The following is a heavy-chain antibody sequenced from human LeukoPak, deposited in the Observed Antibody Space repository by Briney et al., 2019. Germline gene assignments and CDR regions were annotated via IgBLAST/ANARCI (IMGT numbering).Heavy chain of an antibody. D-gene: IGHD6-19*01. Sequence: SETLSLTCSVSGDSINSYYWGWIRQPAGKGLEWIGRIYTRGSTDYSPSLKSRLTLSVDTSKNQFSLKLSSVTAADTAVYYCARHSSSGWYYFDYWGQGTLVTVSS. CDR1: GDSINSYY. CDR2: IYTRGST. J-gene: IGHJ4*02. CDR3: ARHSSSGWYYFDY. V-gene: IGHV4-4*07.